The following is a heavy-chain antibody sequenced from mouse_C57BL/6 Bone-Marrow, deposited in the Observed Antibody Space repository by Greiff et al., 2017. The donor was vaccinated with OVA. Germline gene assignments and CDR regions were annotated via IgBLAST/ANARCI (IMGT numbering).Heavy chain of an antibody. Sequence: VQLQQSGAELVKPGASVKLSCKASGYTFTSYWMQWVKQRPGKGLEWIGEIDPSDSYTNYNQKFKGKATLTVDTSSSTAYMQLSSLTSEDSAVYYCARDWDYFDYWGRGTALTVSS. CDR2: IDPSDSYT. CDR1: GYTFTSYW. D-gene: IGHD4-1*01. J-gene: IGHJ2*01. CDR3: ARDWDYFDY. V-gene: IGHV1-50*01.